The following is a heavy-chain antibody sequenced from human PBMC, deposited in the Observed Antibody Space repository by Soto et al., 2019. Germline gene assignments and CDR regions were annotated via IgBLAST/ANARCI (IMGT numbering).Heavy chain of an antibody. CDR2: ISSSSSTI. Sequence: GGSLRLSCAASGFTFSSYSMNWVRQAPGKGLEWVSYISSSSSTIYYADSVKGRFTISRDNAKNSLYLQMNSLRDEDTAVYYCAREAVAATGGDYDYYYGMDVWGQGTTVTVSS. V-gene: IGHV3-48*02. CDR3: AREAVAATGGDYDYYYGMDV. J-gene: IGHJ6*02. CDR1: GFTFSSYS. D-gene: IGHD2-15*01.